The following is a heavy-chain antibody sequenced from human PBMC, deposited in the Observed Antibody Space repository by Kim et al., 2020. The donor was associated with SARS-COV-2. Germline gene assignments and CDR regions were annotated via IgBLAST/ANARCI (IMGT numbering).Heavy chain of an antibody. CDR3: ARDMDYYGSGSYSD. D-gene: IGHD3-10*01. V-gene: IGHV4-59*01. Sequence: NPSLKSRVTISVDTSKNQFSLKLSSVTAADTAVYYCARDMDYYGSGSYSDWGQGTLVTVSS. J-gene: IGHJ4*02.